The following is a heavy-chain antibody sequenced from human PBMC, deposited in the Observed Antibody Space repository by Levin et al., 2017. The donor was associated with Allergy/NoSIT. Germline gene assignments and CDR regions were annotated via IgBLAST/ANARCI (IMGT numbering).Heavy chain of an antibody. CDR1: GDSVSSNSAA. CDR3: AKDGGWNYKPSSWFDP. D-gene: IGHD1-7*01. Sequence: PSETLSLTCAISGDSVSSNSAAWNWIRQSPSRGLEWLGRTYYRSKWYNDYAVSVKSRITINPDTSKNQFSLQLNSVTPEDTAVYYCAKDGGWNYKPSSWFDPWGQGTLVTVSS. CDR2: TYYRSKWYN. J-gene: IGHJ5*02. V-gene: IGHV6-1*01.